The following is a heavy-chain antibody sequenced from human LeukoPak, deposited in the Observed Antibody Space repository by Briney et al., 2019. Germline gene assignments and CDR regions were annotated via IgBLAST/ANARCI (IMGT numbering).Heavy chain of an antibody. CDR1: GFTFSSYS. V-gene: IGHV3-21*01. CDR3: ARVESRDSSSCGFDY. D-gene: IGHD6-13*01. Sequence: PGGPLRLSCAASGFTFSSYSMNWVRQAPGKGLEWVSSISSSSSYIYYADSVKGRFTISRDNAKNSLYLQMNSLRAEDTAVYYCARVESRDSSSCGFDYWGQGTLVTVSS. CDR2: ISSSSSYI. J-gene: IGHJ4*02.